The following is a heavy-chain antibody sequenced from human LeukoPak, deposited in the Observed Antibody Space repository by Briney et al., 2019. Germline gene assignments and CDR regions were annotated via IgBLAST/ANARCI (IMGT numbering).Heavy chain of an antibody. CDR1: GFTFSDYA. D-gene: IGHD5-18*01. Sequence: GGSLRLSCAASGFTFSDYAMHWVRQAPGKGLEWVAHIWYDGSNEKHADSVKGRFIISRDNSKNALYFQMNSLRAEDTAVYYCAKGIQPSDKNGFDMWGQGTMVTVSS. CDR2: IWYDGSNE. CDR3: AKGIQPSDKNGFDM. J-gene: IGHJ3*02. V-gene: IGHV3-33*06.